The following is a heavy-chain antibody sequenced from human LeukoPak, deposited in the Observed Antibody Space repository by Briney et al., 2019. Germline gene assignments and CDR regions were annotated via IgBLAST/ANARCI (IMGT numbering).Heavy chain of an antibody. V-gene: IGHV1-18*01. J-gene: IGHJ4*02. CDR2: ISGYNGNT. D-gene: IGHD2-15*01. CDR1: GYTFTSYG. CDR3: ARSSILTGYCSGGSCYSAFDY. Sequence: ASVKVSCKASGYTFTSYGISWVRQAPGQGLEWMGWISGYNGNTNYAQQLQGRDTMTTDTSTSTAYMELRSLRSDDTAVYYCARSSILTGYCSGGSCYSAFDYWGQGTLVTVSS.